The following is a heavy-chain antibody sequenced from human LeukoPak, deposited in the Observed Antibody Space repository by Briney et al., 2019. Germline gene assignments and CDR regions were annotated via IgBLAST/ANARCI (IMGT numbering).Heavy chain of an antibody. CDR1: GFTFSSYG. Sequence: GGSLRLSCAASGFTFSSYGMHWVRQAPGKGLEWVAFIRYDGSNKYYADSVKGRFTISRDNSKNTLYLQMNSLRAEDTAVYYCARGGYDSGSYYKGPLYYFDYWGQGTLVTVSS. CDR3: ARGGYDSGSYYKGPLYYFDY. J-gene: IGHJ4*02. CDR2: IRYDGSNK. V-gene: IGHV3-30*02. D-gene: IGHD3-10*01.